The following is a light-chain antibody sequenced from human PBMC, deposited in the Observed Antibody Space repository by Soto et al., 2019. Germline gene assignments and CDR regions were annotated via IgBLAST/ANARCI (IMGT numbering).Light chain of an antibody. J-gene: IGLJ3*02. CDR3: AAWDDSLRGVM. Sequence: QSVLAQPPSVSGTPGQRLTISCSGGTSNIGSNNVYWYQQLPGAAPKLLIYSNDQRPSGVPERFSGSRSGTSASLAISDLRSEDEGDYFCAAWDDSLRGVMFGGGTKVTVL. CDR2: SND. CDR1: TSNIGSNN. V-gene: IGLV1-47*02.